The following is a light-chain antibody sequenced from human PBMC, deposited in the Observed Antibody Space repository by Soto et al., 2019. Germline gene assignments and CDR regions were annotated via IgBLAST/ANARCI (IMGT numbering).Light chain of an antibody. CDR2: DAS. J-gene: IGKJ4*01. Sequence: EIVMTQSPATLSVSPGAGATLSCKASQNVYNNLAWYQQRAGHPPRLLIYDASTRATGISARFSGSGYGTELPLAISSLQSEDFAVDFFQQCRNWPLTFGGGTKVEIK. CDR3: QQCRNWPLT. V-gene: IGKV3-15*01. CDR1: QNVYNN.